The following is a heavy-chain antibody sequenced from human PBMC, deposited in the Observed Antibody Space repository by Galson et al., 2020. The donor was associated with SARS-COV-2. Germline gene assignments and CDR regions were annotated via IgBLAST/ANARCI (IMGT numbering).Heavy chain of an antibody. D-gene: IGHD6-19*01. Sequence: GGSLRLSCVASGFRFSSYGMNWVRQAPGKGPEWVSAISNSGNFIYYADLVKDRFTISRDNSKGTLYLQMNSLRVEDTAVYYCAKEHSGWNGASYYYGIDVWGQGTTVIVSS. CDR3: AKEHSGWNGASYYYGIDV. V-gene: IGHV3-23*01. CDR1: GFRFSSYG. CDR2: ISNSGNFI. J-gene: IGHJ6*02.